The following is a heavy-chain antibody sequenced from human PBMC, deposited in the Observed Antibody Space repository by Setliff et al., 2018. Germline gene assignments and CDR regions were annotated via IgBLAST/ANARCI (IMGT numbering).Heavy chain of an antibody. CDR3: ASHPHVTIFGVVAFDY. J-gene: IGHJ4*02. D-gene: IGHD3-3*01. V-gene: IGHV4-39*01. CDR1: GGPINSDRYY. CDR2: MYSSGST. Sequence: SETLSLTCTVSGGPINSDRYYWGWIRQPPGKGLEWIGSMYSSGSTYYNPSLKSRVTISVDTSQNQFSLKLSSVTAADTAAYYCASHPHVTIFGVVAFDYWGQGILVTVSS.